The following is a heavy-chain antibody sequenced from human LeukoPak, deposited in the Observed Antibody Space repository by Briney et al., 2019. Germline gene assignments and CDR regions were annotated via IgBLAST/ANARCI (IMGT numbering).Heavy chain of an antibody. D-gene: IGHD4-17*01. CDR1: GFSFSSYS. CDR2: IDPRSRFI. J-gene: IGHJ4*02. V-gene: IGHV3-21*01. CDR3: ARRAPTDYGEWGDY. Sequence: KPGGSLRLSCAASGFSFSSYSMNWVRQAPGKGLERLSSIDPRSRFIYYADSVKGRFIISRDNAQTSLYLQMNSLRAEDTAVYYCARRAPTDYGEWGDYWGQGTLVTVSS.